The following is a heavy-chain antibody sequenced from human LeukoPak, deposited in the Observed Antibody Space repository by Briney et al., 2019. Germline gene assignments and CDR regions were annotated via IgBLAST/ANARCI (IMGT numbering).Heavy chain of an antibody. Sequence: GGSLRLSCVASGFTFSSYAMSWVRQAPGKGLEWVSFISPSGDRTSNADSVEGRFTISRDNTRNTLYLQMNSLRDEDTGVYYCAIMHGYYDGSGFWVQWGQGTLVTVSS. V-gene: IGHV3-23*01. CDR2: ISPSGDRT. J-gene: IGHJ4*02. D-gene: IGHD3-22*01. CDR3: AIMHGYYDGSGFWVQ. CDR1: GFTFSSYA.